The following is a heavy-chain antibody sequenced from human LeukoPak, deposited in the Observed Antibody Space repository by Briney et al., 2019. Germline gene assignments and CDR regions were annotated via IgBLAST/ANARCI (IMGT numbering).Heavy chain of an antibody. CDR3: ARDQYCSSTSCYGRTMVRGVISDY. J-gene: IGHJ4*02. CDR1: GYTFTSYG. D-gene: IGHD2-2*01. V-gene: IGHV1-18*01. CDR2: ISAYNGNT. Sequence: ASVKVSCKASGYTFTSYGISWVQQAPGQGLEWMGWISAYNGNTNYAQKLQGRVTMTRDTSISTAYMELSRLRSDDTAVYYCARDQYCSSTSCYGRTMVRGVISDYWGQGTLVTVSS.